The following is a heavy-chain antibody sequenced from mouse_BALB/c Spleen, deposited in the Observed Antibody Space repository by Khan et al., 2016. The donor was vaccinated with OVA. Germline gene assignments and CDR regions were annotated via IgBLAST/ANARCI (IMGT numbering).Heavy chain of an antibody. V-gene: IGHV5-6*01. J-gene: IGHJ3*01. D-gene: IGHD1-1*01. Sequence: EVELVESGGDFVRPGGSLKLSCAASGFTFSTYGMSWVRQTPDKRLEWVATISTGGAYTYYPDSVKGRFTISRDNAKNTLYLQLISLRSEDTAIYYGARLAYYYNSEGFAYWGQGTLVTVSA. CDR2: ISTGGAYT. CDR3: ARLAYYYNSEGFAY. CDR1: GFTFSTYG.